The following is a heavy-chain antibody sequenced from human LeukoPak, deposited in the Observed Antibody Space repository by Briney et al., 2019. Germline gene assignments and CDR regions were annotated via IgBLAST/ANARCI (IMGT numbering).Heavy chain of an antibody. V-gene: IGHV3-7*01. CDR1: GFTFSTYW. CDR2: IKQDGSEK. Sequence: PGGSLRLSCAASGFTFSTYWMSWVRQAPGKGLEWVANIKQDGSEKYYVDSVKGRFTISRDNAKNSLYLQMNSLRAEDTAVYYCARAPYNWNDKRSAFDIWGQGTLVTVSS. D-gene: IGHD1-20*01. J-gene: IGHJ3*02. CDR3: ARAPYNWNDKRSAFDI.